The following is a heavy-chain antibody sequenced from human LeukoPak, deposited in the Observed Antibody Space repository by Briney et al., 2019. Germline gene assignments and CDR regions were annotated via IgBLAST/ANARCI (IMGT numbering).Heavy chain of an antibody. CDR2: AYHSGIT. CDR3: ARGLYSSDAY. V-gene: IGHV4-4*02. J-gene: IGHJ4*02. Sequence: SETLSLTCAVSGGSITSDNWWIWVRQPPGKGLEWIGEAYHSGITNYNPSLKSRVTMSVDKSKNQYSLSLSSVTAADTAVYHCARGLYSSDAYWGQGILVTVSS. CDR1: GGSITSDNW. D-gene: IGHD6-19*01.